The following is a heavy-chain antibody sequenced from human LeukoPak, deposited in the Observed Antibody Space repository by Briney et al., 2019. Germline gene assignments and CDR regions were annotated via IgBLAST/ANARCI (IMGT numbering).Heavy chain of an antibody. CDR3: ANRATTGPPYYLDY. CDR2: IYYSGST. J-gene: IGHJ4*02. CDR1: GRFIRHYY. V-gene: IGHV4-59*01. D-gene: IGHD1-26*01. Sequence: PSETLSLTCTVSGRFIRHYYWIWIRQPPAKALEGIGYIYYSGSTNYNPSLKSRVAMSVVTSKNQFSLKLSSVTAADTAVYYCANRATTGPPYYLDYWGQGTLVTVSS.